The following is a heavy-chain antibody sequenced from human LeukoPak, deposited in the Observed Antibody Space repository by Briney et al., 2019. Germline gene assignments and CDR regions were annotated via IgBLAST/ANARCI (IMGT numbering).Heavy chain of an antibody. V-gene: IGHV7-4-1*02. CDR1: GYTFTDYA. Sequence: ASVKVSCKASGYTFTDYAMNWVRQAPGQGLEWMGWIHPNTGNPTYAQGFTGRSVFSLDTSVGTTYLQISSLKAEDTAVYYCARAYQSLGGLSLPDHWGQGTLVTVSS. CDR2: IHPNTGNP. D-gene: IGHD3-16*02. J-gene: IGHJ5*02. CDR3: ARAYQSLGGLSLPDH.